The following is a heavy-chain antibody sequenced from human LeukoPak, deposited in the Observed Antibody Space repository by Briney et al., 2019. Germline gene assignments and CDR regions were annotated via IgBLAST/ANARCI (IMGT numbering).Heavy chain of an antibody. CDR1: GFTFSSSG. J-gene: IGHJ4*02. V-gene: IGHV3-30*18. D-gene: IGHD6-19*01. CDR2: ISYDESNK. Sequence: GGPLRLSCAASGFTFSSSGMHWVRQAPGKGLEWVAVISYDESNKYYADSVKGRFTISRDKSKNTLYLQMNSLRAEDTAVYYCAKDVSEWLAFDYWGQGTLVTVSS. CDR3: AKDVSEWLAFDY.